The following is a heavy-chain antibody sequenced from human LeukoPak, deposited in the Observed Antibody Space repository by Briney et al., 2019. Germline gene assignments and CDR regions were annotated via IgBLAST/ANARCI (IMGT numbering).Heavy chain of an antibody. Sequence: GGSLRLSCAASGFTFSSYWMSWVRQAPGKGLEWVANIKQDGSEKYYVDSVKGRFTISRDNAKNSLYLQMNSLRAEDTAVYYCASFLRYFDWLSDYYGMDVWGKGTTVTVSS. D-gene: IGHD3-9*01. CDR2: IKQDGSEK. CDR1: GFTFSSYW. V-gene: IGHV3-7*03. J-gene: IGHJ6*04. CDR3: ASFLRYFDWLSDYYGMDV.